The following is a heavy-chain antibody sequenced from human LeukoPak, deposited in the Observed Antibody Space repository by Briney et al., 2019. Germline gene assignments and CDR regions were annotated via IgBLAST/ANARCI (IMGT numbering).Heavy chain of an antibody. V-gene: IGHV3-9*01. CDR2: ISWSSDSI. Sequence: PGGSLRLSCAASGFTFDNYGVHWVRQAPGRGLEWVSGISWSSDSIGYADSVKGRFTISRDNAKNSLYLQMNSLRAEDAAVYYCASPYCSTTSCSTLHDFWGQGTLVTVSS. CDR1: GFTFDNYG. CDR3: ASPYCSTTSCSTLHDF. J-gene: IGHJ4*02. D-gene: IGHD2-2*01.